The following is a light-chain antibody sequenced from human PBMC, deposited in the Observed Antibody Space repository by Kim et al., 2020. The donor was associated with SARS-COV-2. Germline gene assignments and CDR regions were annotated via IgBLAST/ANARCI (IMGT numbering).Light chain of an antibody. CDR2: GAS. CDR1: QSVSSSY. J-gene: IGKJ4*01. V-gene: IGKV3-20*01. CDR3: QQYGNSPVA. Sequence: LSPGERATLSCRASQSVSSSYLAWYQKKPGQAPRLLIYGASSRATGSSDRFSGSGSGTDFTLTISRLEPEDFAMYYCQQYGNSPVAFGGGTKLEI.